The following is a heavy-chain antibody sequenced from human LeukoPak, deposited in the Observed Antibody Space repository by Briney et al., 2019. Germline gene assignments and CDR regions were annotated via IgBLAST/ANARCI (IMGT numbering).Heavy chain of an antibody. CDR1: GFTFSSYS. J-gene: IGHJ4*02. V-gene: IGHV3-21*01. D-gene: IGHD6-19*01. CDR2: ISSSSSYI. Sequence: GGSLRLSCAASGFTFSSYSMNWVRQAPGKGLEWVSSISSSSSYIYYADSVKGRFTISRDNAKNSLYLQMNSLRAEDTAVCYCARDDGSGWFYFDYWGQGTLVTVSS. CDR3: ARDDGSGWFYFDY.